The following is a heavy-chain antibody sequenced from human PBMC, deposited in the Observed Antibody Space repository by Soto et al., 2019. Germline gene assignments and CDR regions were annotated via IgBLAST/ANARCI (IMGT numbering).Heavy chain of an antibody. Sequence: SGPTLVNPAQTLTLTCTFSGFSLSTSGMCVSWIRQPPGKALEWLARIDWDDDKYYSTSLKTRLTISKDTSKNQVVLTMTNMDPVDTATYYCARYSSDSSGYYFPFFDSWGQGNVVTVSA. J-gene: IGHJ4*02. CDR1: GFSLSTSGMC. CDR2: IDWDDDK. D-gene: IGHD3-22*01. CDR3: ARYSSDSSGYYFPFFDS. V-gene: IGHV2-70*11.